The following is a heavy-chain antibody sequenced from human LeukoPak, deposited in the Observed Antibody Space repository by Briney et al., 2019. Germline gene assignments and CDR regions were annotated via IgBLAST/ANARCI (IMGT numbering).Heavy chain of an antibody. Sequence: GGSLRLSCAATGFTFSSYAMHWVRQAPGKGLEWVAVISYDGSNKYYADSVKGRFTISRDNSKNTLYLQMNSLRAEDTAVYYCARDDYGDYVWSQLTFDYWGQGTLVTVSS. CDR1: GFTFSSYA. J-gene: IGHJ4*02. D-gene: IGHD4-17*01. V-gene: IGHV3-30-3*01. CDR2: ISYDGSNK. CDR3: ARDDYGDYVWSQLTFDY.